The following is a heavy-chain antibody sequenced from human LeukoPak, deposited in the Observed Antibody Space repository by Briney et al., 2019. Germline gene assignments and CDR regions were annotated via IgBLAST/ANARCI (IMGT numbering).Heavy chain of an antibody. Sequence: VASVKVSCKASGYTFTSYDINWVRQAPGQGLEWMGGIIPIFGTANYAQKFQGRVTITTDESTSTAYMELSSLRSEDTAVYYCARDRVGATFDYWGQGTLVTVSS. V-gene: IGHV1-69*05. D-gene: IGHD1-26*01. CDR3: ARDRVGATFDY. J-gene: IGHJ4*02. CDR2: IIPIFGTA. CDR1: GYTFTSYD.